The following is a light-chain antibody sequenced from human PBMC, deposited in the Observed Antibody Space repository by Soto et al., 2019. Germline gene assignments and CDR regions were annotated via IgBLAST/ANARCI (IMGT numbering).Light chain of an antibody. V-gene: IGLV2-8*01. Sequence: QSALTQPPSASGSPGQSVTISCTETSSDVGAYSYVSWYQQHPGKAPKLMIYEVSKRPSGVPDRFSGSKSGNTASLTVSGLQAEDEADYYCSSYAGSNNFVVFGGGTKLTVL. J-gene: IGLJ2*01. CDR2: EVS. CDR1: SSDVGAYSY. CDR3: SSYAGSNNFVV.